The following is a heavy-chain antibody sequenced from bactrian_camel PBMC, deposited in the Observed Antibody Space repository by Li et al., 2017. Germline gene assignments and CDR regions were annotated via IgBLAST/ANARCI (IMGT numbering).Heavy chain of an antibody. CDR2: IDNTGSA. D-gene: IGHD1*01. CDR1: GYDYSRLY. V-gene: IGHV3S53*01. Sequence: VQLVESGGGSVQTGGSLRLSCVASGYDYSRLYMAWFRQRPGQEREAVAAIDNTGSATYTHSVAGRFTISKDDAKNTLFLQMNSLTVEDSAMYYCAADVVNLQMARWYTYWGQGTQVTVS. J-gene: IGHJ4*01. CDR3: AADVVNLQMARWYTY.